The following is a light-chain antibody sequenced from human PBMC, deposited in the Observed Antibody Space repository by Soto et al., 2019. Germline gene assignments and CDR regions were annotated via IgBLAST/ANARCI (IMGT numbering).Light chain of an antibody. CDR2: KAS. CDR1: QSISTW. J-gene: IGKJ5*01. Sequence: DIQMTQSPSTLSASVGARVTITCRASQSISTWLAWYQQKPGQAPKLLIYKASSLQSGVPSRFIGSGSGTEFTLTISSLQPDDFATYYCQQYDTYSITFGQGTRLEIK. V-gene: IGKV1-5*03. CDR3: QQYDTYSIT.